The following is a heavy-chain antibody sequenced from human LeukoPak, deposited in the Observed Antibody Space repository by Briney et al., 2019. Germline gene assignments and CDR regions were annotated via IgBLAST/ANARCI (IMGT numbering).Heavy chain of an antibody. CDR3: AKGSYYDSSGSFYFDY. D-gene: IGHD3-22*01. CDR2: ISGSGDNT. Sequence: PGGSLRLSCAASGFTFSSYAMRWVRQAPGTGLEWVSGISGSGDNTYYADSVKGRFTISRDNSKNTLYVQVNSLGTEDTAAYYCAKGSYYDSSGSFYFDYWGQGTLVTVSS. CDR1: GFTFSSYA. J-gene: IGHJ4*02. V-gene: IGHV3-23*01.